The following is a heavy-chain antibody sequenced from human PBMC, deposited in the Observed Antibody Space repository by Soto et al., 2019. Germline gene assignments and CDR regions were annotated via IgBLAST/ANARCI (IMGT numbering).Heavy chain of an antibody. J-gene: IGHJ5*02. CDR1: GGSISSSSYY. V-gene: IGHV4-39*01. D-gene: IGHD1-1*01. Sequence: QLQLQESGPGLVKPSETLSLTCTVSGGSISSSSYYWDWIRQPPGKGLEWIGSLYYSGSTYYNPSLKSRVTISVDTSKNQFSPKLCSMIAADTAVYYCARRVGTVRVGWFDPWGQGTLVTVSS. CDR2: LYYSGST. CDR3: ARRVGTVRVGWFDP.